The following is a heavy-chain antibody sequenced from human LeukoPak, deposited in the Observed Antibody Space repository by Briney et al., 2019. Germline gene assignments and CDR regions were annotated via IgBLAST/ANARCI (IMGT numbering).Heavy chain of an antibody. Sequence: SGGSLRLSCAASGFTFSSYDMHWVRQAPGKGLEWVAVISYDGNNKYYADSVKGRFTISRDNSKKTLYLQMNSLRAEDTAVYYCAREARRYDSSGYYGYWGQGTLVTVSS. CDR1: GFTFSSYD. V-gene: IGHV3-30-3*01. D-gene: IGHD3-22*01. CDR3: AREARRYDSSGYYGY. CDR2: ISYDGNNK. J-gene: IGHJ4*02.